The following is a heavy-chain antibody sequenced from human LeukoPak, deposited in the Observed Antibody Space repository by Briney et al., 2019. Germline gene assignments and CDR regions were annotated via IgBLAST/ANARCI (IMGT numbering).Heavy chain of an antibody. Sequence: ASVKVSCKASGYTFTGYYMHWVRQAPGQGLEWMGWINPNSGGTNYAQKFQGRVTMTRDTSISTAYMELSRLRSEDTAVYYCARTKWFGDAFDIWGQGTMVTVSS. D-gene: IGHD3-10*01. V-gene: IGHV1-2*02. CDR2: INPNSGGT. CDR3: ARTKWFGDAFDI. CDR1: GYTFTGYY. J-gene: IGHJ3*02.